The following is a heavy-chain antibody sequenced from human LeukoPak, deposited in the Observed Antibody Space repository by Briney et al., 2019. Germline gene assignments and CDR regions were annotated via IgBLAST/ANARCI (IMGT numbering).Heavy chain of an antibody. CDR3: AREGGGLLWFGELLYYFDY. V-gene: IGHV6-1*01. J-gene: IGHJ4*02. CDR2: TYYRSKWYN. CDR1: GDSVPSNSAA. D-gene: IGHD3-10*01. Sequence: SQTLSLTCAISGDSVPSNSAAWNWIRQSPSRGLEWLGRTYYRSKWYNDYAVSVKSRITINPDTSKNQFSLQLNSVTPEDTAAYYCAREGGGLLWFGELLYYFDYWGQGTLVTVSS.